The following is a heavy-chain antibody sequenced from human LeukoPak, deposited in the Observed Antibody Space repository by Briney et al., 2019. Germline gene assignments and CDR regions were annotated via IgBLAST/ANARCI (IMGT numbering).Heavy chain of an antibody. V-gene: IGHV1-2*02. Sequence: ASVKVSCKASGYTFTGYYMHWVRPAPGQGVAWMGWINPNSGGTNYAQKLQGRVTMTSDTSISTAYMELSRLRSDDTAVYSCARDLSGSYYLAWGGQGTLVTVHS. D-gene: IGHD1-26*01. CDR1: GYTFTGYY. CDR2: INPNSGGT. J-gene: IGHJ4*02. CDR3: ARDLSGSYYLAW.